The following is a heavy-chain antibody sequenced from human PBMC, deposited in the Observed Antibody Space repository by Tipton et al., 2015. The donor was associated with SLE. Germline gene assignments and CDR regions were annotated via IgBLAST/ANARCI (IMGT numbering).Heavy chain of an antibody. D-gene: IGHD3-10*01. V-gene: IGHV3-53*05. CDR1: GFPVSNNY. CDR3: ARLHMVQGVVICDY. J-gene: IGHJ4*02. CDR2: IYRDGNT. Sequence: SLRLSCAASGFPVSNNYMTWVRQAPGKGLGWVSIIYRDGNTYYTDSVKGRFTISRDNSKNTMFLQMNSLRTEDTATYYCARLHMVQGVVICDYWGQGTLVTVPS.